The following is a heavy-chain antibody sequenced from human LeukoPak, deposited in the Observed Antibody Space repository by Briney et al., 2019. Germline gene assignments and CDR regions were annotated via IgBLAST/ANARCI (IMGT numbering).Heavy chain of an antibody. CDR2: IYYSGST. D-gene: IGHD3-3*01. Sequence: SETLSLTCTVSGGSISDYYWNWIRQPPGKGLEWIGYIYYSGSTTYNPSLKSRVTMSVDTAKNQFSLRVRSVTAADTAVYYCARGDFCSKSNCYLRPMDVWAKGTTVTVSS. J-gene: IGHJ6*03. V-gene: IGHV4-59*01. CDR3: ARGDFCSKSNCYLRPMDV. CDR1: GGSISDYY.